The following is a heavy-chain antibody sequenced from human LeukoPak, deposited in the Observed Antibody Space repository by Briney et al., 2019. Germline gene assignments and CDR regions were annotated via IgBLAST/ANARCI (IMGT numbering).Heavy chain of an antibody. CDR1: GFTFSSYW. CDR2: IKQDGSEK. D-gene: IGHD3-16*02. V-gene: IGHV3-7*01. J-gene: IGHJ4*02. Sequence: GGSLRLSCAASGFTFSSYWMSWVRQAPGNGLEWVANIKQDGSEKYYVDSVKGRFTISRDNAKNSLYLQMNSLRAEDTAVYYCARDGTFGGVIVRWLDYWGQGTLVTVSS. CDR3: ARDGTFGGVIVRWLDY.